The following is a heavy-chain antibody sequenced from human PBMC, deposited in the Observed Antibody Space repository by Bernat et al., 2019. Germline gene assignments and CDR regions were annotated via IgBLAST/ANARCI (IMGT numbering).Heavy chain of an antibody. D-gene: IGHD6-19*01. CDR3: ARMRRAVAGTSLGVDFDY. CDR2: IDWDDDK. Sequence: QVTLRESGPALVKPTQTLTLTCTFSGFSLSTSGMCVSWIRQPPGKALEWLARIDWDDDKYYSTSLKTRLTISKDTSKNQVVLTMTNMDPVDTATYYCARMRRAVAGTSLGVDFDYWGQGTLVTVSS. CDR1: GFSLSTSGMC. J-gene: IGHJ4*02. V-gene: IGHV2-70*15.